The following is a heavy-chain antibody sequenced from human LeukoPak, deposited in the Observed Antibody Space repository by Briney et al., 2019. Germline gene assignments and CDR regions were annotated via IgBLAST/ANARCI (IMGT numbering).Heavy chain of an antibody. CDR2: IYASGST. Sequence: PSXTLSLTCTVSGVSISNYYWSWIRQPAGKRLEWIGRIYASGSTDYNPSLKSRVTMSVDTSKNQFSLRLTSLTAADTAIYYCARDREIYDFWKGNGNWCDPWGQGTLVTVSS. D-gene: IGHD3-3*01. CDR3: ARDREIYDFWKGNGNWCDP. J-gene: IGHJ5*02. CDR1: GVSISNYY. V-gene: IGHV4-4*07.